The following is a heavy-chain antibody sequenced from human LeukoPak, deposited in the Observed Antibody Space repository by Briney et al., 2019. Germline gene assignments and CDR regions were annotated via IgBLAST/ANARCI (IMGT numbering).Heavy chain of an antibody. J-gene: IGHJ4*02. CDR1: GFTFSSYG. Sequence: GGSLRLSCVASGFTFSSYGMHWVRQAPGKGLEWVAAISYDGSNKYYADPVKGRFTISRDNSKNTLYLQMNSLRAEDTAVYYCAKDSSDYSNYEAYYFDYWGQGTLVTVSS. CDR2: ISYDGSNK. CDR3: AKDSSDYSNYEAYYFDY. V-gene: IGHV3-30*18. D-gene: IGHD4-11*01.